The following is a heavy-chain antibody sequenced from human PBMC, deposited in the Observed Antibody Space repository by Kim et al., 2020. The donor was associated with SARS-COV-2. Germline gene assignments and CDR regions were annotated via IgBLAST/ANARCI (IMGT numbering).Heavy chain of an antibody. Sequence: SETLSLTCTVSGGSISSSSYYWGWIRQPPGKGLEWIGSIYYSGSTYYNPSLKSRVTISVDTSNNQFSLKLSSVTAADTAVYYCAGGIAVAGPDDYYCYYGMDDWGQGTPVTVSS. D-gene: IGHD6-19*01. CDR1: GGSISSSSYY. V-gene: IGHV4-39*01. J-gene: IGHJ6*02. CDR3: AGGIAVAGPDDYYCYYGMDD. CDR2: IYYSGST.